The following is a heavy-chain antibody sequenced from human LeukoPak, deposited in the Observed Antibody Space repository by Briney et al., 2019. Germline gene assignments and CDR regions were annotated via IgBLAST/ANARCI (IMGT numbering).Heavy chain of an antibody. V-gene: IGHV3-74*01. J-gene: IGHJ4*02. CDR3: ARVGVLSSSWLLY. CDR1: GFTFSSHW. Sequence: GGSLRLSCAASGFTFSSHWMHWVRQAPGKGLVWVSRINSDGSRISYADSVKGRFTISRDNAKNSLYVQMNSLTAEDTAVYYCARVGVLSSSWLLYWGQGTLVTVSS. D-gene: IGHD6-13*01. CDR2: INSDGSRI.